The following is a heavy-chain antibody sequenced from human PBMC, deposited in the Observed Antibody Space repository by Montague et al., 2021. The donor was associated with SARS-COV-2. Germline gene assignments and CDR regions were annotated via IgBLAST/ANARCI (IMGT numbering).Heavy chain of an antibody. CDR3: ARQPSNWYDP. CDR2: INSGDSDT. CDR1: GYNFTRYW. J-gene: IGHJ5*02. V-gene: IGHV5-51*01. Sequence: QSGAEVKLPGESLKISCKTSGYNFTRYWIGWVRQMPGKGLEWMGIINSGDSDTKYSPSFQGQVTISADKSIGTAYLQWSSLKTSDTAMYYCARQPSNWYDPWGQGTLVTVSS.